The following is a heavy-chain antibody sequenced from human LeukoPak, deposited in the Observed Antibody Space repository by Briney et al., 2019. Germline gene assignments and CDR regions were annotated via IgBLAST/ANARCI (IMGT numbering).Heavy chain of an antibody. CDR2: IYTSGST. V-gene: IGHV4-4*07. D-gene: IGHD3-3*01. Sequence: SETLSLTCTVSGGSISSYYWSWIRQPAGKGLEWIGRIYTSGSTNYNPSLKSRVTMSVDTSKNQFSLKLSSVTAADTAVYYCARDEYDFWSGYYRFDPWGQGTLVTVSS. CDR3: ARDEYDFWSGYYRFDP. CDR1: GGSISSYY. J-gene: IGHJ5*02.